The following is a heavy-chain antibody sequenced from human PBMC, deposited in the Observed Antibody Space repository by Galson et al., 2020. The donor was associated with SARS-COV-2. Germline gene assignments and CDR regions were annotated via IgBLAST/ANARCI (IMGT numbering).Heavy chain of an antibody. CDR2: IYYSGNT. CDR3: ARHGDCSSTSCYTGAFDI. CDR1: GGSISSSNYY. V-gene: IGHV4-39*01. J-gene: IGHJ3*02. D-gene: IGHD2-2*02. Sequence: ETSETLSLTCTVSGGSISSSNYYWGWIRQPPGKGLEWIGSIYYSGNTYYNPSLKSPVTISVDTSQSQFSLKLSSVTAAHTAVYYCARHGDCSSTSCYTGAFDIWGRGTMVTVSS.